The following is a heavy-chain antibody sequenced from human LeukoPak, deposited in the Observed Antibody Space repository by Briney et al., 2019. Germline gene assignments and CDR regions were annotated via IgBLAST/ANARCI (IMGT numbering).Heavy chain of an antibody. CDR1: GFTFTTFW. CDR2: INTDGRTT. D-gene: IGHD3-10*01. V-gene: IGHV3-74*01. J-gene: IGHJ3*02. CDR3: ARVATMVRVPLDALDI. Sequence: GGSLRLSCAASGFTFTTFWMNWVRQAPGEGLVWVSLINTDGRTTTYADSVKGRFTISRDNAKNTLYLQMNSLRAEDTAVYYCARVATMVRVPLDALDIWGQGTMVSVSS.